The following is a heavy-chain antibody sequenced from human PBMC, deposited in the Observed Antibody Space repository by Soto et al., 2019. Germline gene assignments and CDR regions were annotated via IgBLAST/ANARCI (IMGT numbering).Heavy chain of an antibody. J-gene: IGHJ4*02. D-gene: IGHD2-21*01. Sequence: TLSLTCTVSGGSISSGGYYWSWIRQHPGKGLEWIGYIYYSGSTYYNPSLKSRVTISVDTSKNQFSLKLSSVTAADTAVYYCASGDEMATIDYWGQGTLVTVSS. CDR3: ASGDEMATIDY. CDR1: GGSISSGGYY. V-gene: IGHV4-31*03. CDR2: IYYSGST.